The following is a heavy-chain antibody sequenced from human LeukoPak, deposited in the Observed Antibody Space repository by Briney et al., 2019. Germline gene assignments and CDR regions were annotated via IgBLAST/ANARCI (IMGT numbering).Heavy chain of an antibody. J-gene: IGHJ4*02. V-gene: IGHV3-30*03. CDR1: EFTFSSYG. D-gene: IGHD3-22*01. CDR2: ISYDGSNK. Sequence: GSRRLSCVASEFTFSSYGMHWVRQAPGKGLEWVAVISYDGSNKYYADSVKGRFTISRDNSKNTLYLQMNSLRAEDTAVYYCASSRSANYDSSGYYSFDYWGQGTLVTVSS. CDR3: ASSRSANYDSSGYYSFDY.